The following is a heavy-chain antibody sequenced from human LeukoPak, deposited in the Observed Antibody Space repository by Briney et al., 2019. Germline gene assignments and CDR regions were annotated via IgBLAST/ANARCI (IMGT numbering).Heavy chain of an antibody. D-gene: IGHD1-26*01. J-gene: IGHJ3*02. V-gene: IGHV1-46*01. CDR2: INPSGGST. CDR3: AKPRRMGGNVDDAFDI. CDR1: GYTFTDSY. Sequence: ASVKVSCKASGYTFTDSYMHWVRQAPGQGLEWMGIINPSGGSTGYAQKFQGRVTMTRDTSTSTVYMDLSSLRSEDTAVYYCAKPRRMGGNVDDAFDIWGQGTMVTVSS.